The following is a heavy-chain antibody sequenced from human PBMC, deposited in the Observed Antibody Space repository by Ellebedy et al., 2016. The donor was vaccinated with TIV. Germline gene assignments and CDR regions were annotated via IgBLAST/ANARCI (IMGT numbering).Heavy chain of an antibody. CDR1: GFTFNSYA. CDR2: ISYDGSSK. CDR3: SRDLDKSSGWYGGAAY. Sequence: PGGSLRLSCVASGFTFNSYAMHWVRQAPGKGLEWVAVISYDGSSKYYADYVKGRFTISRDHSMTTLYLEMNSLRAEDTAVYYCSRDLDKSSGWYGGAAYWGQGTLVTVSS. D-gene: IGHD6-19*01. J-gene: IGHJ4*02. V-gene: IGHV3-30-3*01.